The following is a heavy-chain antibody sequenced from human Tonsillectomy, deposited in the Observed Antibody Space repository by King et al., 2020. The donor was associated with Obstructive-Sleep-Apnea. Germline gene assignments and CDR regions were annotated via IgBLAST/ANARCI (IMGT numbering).Heavy chain of an antibody. J-gene: IGHJ5*01. D-gene: IGHD2-8*02. CDR1: GYIFLNYW. V-gene: IGHV5-51*01. Sequence: VQLVESGAEVNKPGESLKISCQGSGYIFLNYWIGWVRQMPGKGLEWMGSIYLRDSDTEYSSSFQGQVTISVDKSNRSAYLQWSSLRASDTAIYYCALTSTGWFVSWGQGTLVTVSS. CDR2: IYLRDSDT. CDR3: ALTSTGWFVS.